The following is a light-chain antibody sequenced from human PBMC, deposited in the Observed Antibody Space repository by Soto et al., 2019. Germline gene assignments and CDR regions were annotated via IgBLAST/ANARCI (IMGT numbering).Light chain of an antibody. CDR2: DAS. V-gene: IGKV1-5*01. CDR3: QLHNTYL. CDR1: QSISSW. Sequence: DIQMTQGPSTLSASVGDRVTITCRASQSISSWLALYQQKPGKAPKLLIYDASSLGSGVPSRFSGSESGTEFTLTISSLQPDDFATYYCQLHNTYLFGQGTKV. J-gene: IGKJ1*01.